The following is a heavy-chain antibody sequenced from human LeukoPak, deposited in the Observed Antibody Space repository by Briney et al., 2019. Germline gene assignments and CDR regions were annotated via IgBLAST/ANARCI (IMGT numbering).Heavy chain of an antibody. V-gene: IGHV4-34*01. CDR2: INHSGST. Sequence: PSETLSLTCAVYGGSFSGYYWSWIRQPPGKGLEWIGEINHSGSTNYNSSLTSRVTISVDTSKNQFSLKLSSVTAADTAVYYCARQRTSGTPIDNWGQGTLVTVSS. CDR3: ARQRTSGTPIDN. J-gene: IGHJ4*02. D-gene: IGHD3-10*01. CDR1: GGSFSGYY.